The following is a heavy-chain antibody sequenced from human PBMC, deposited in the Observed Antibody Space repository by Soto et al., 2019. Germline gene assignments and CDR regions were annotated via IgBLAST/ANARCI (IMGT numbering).Heavy chain of an antibody. CDR2: INPVNGNT. V-gene: IGHV1-3*01. D-gene: IGHD6-13*01. CDR3: ARGIATGQLDP. Sequence: ASVKVSCKASGYTFTTYTMNWVRQAPGQRLEWMGWINPVNGNTKSSQKFQDRVIITRDTSASTAYMELRSLRSEDTAVYYCARGIATGQLDPWGQGTLGTVSS. J-gene: IGHJ5*02. CDR1: GYTFTTYT.